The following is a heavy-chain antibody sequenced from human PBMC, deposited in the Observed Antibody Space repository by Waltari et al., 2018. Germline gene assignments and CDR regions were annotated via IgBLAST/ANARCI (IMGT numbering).Heavy chain of an antibody. V-gene: IGHV3-23*01. D-gene: IGHD3-22*01. CDR2: ISGSGGST. CDR1: GFTFSSYA. CDR3: AKVSYDSSGYYLNYYYYGMDV. J-gene: IGHJ6*02. Sequence: EVQLLESGGGLVQPGGSLRLSCAASGFTFSSYAMSWVRQAPGTGLEWVSAISGSGGSTYYADSVKGRFTISRDNSKNTLYLQMNSLRAEDTAVYYCAKVSYDSSGYYLNYYYYGMDVWGQGTTVTVSS.